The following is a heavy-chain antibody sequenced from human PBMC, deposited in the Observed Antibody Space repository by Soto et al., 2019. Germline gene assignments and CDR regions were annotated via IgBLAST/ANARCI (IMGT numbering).Heavy chain of an antibody. Sequence: EVQLLEPGGGLVQPGGSLRLSCAASGFTFSSYAMSWVRQAPGKGLEWVSALSGSGGSTYYADSVKGRFTISRDNSKNTRYLQMNSLRAEDTAVYYCAKDTRIAVAGSYFDYWGQGTLVTVSS. D-gene: IGHD6-19*01. CDR3: AKDTRIAVAGSYFDY. CDR2: LSGSGGST. CDR1: GFTFSSYA. J-gene: IGHJ4*02. V-gene: IGHV3-23*01.